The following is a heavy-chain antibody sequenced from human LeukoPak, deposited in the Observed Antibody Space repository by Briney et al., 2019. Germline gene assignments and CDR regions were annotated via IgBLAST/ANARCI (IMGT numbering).Heavy chain of an antibody. J-gene: IGHJ4*02. Sequence: ASVKVSCKASGGTFSSYAISWVRQAPGQGLEWMGRIIPIFGTTNYAQKFQGRVTITTDESTSTAYMELSSLRSEDTAVYYCARDPPPRYYDSSPSGYWGQGTLVTVSS. V-gene: IGHV1-69*05. D-gene: IGHD3-22*01. CDR3: ARDPPPRYYDSSPSGY. CDR2: IIPIFGTT. CDR1: GGTFSSYA.